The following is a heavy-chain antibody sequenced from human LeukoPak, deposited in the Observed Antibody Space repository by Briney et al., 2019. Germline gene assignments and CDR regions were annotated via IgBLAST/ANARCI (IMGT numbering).Heavy chain of an antibody. V-gene: IGHV4-38-2*01. D-gene: IGHD3-16*02. CDR1: GYSISSGYY. J-gene: IGHJ4*02. Sequence: SSETLSLTCAVSGYSISSGYYWGWIRQPPGKGLEWIGSIYHSGSTYYNPSLKSRVTISVDTSKNQFSLKLSSVTTADTAVYYCARAYDYVWGSYRYLFDYWGQGTLVTVSS. CDR2: IYHSGST. CDR3: ARAYDYVWGSYRYLFDY.